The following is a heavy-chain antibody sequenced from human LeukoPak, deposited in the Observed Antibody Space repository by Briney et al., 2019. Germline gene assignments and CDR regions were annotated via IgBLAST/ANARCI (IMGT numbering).Heavy chain of an antibody. V-gene: IGHV4-59*01. CDR1: GGSISNYY. CDR3: ARDIRIVGATLYFDY. Sequence: SETLSLTCTVSGGSISNYYWSWIRQPPGKGLEWIGCMHSSGSTTYNLSLKGRLTMSIDTSKNQLSLKMRSVTTADTAVYYCARDIRIVGATLYFDYWGQGTLVTVSS. D-gene: IGHD1-26*01. J-gene: IGHJ4*02. CDR2: MHSSGST.